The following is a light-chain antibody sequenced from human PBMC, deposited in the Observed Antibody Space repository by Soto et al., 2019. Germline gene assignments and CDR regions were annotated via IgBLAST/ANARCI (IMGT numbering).Light chain of an antibody. CDR2: GAS. CDR3: QQYNNWPRT. J-gene: IGKJ1*01. Sequence: EIVMTQSPATLSVSPGERATLSCRASQSVSSNLAWYQQKPGQAPRLLIYGASIRATGIPARFSGSGSVTDFTLTISSLQSEDFAIYYCQQYNNWPRTFGQGTKVEIK. V-gene: IGKV3-15*01. CDR1: QSVSSN.